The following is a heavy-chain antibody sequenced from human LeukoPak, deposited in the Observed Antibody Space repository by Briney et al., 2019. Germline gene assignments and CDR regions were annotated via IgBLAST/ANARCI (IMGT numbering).Heavy chain of an antibody. CDR1: GGSISSSSYY. CDR2: LYYRGSN. Sequence: SETLSLTCTVSGGSISSSSYYWGWIRQPPGKGLEWFGCLYYRGSNYYNPSLKSRVTISVDTSKNQFSLKLSSVTAADTAVYYCARQRGSNYVHYYYDYYMDVWGKGTTVTVSS. CDR3: ARQRGSNYVHYYYDYYMDV. V-gene: IGHV4-39*01. D-gene: IGHD4-11*01. J-gene: IGHJ6*03.